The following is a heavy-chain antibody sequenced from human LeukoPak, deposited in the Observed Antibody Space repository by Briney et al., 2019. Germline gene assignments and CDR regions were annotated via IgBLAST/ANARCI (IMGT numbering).Heavy chain of an antibody. V-gene: IGHV1-18*01. J-gene: IGHJ4*02. CDR3: ARDLGDSGSLVDY. D-gene: IGHD1-26*01. CDR2: ISAYNGNT. Sequence: ASVKVSCKASGYIFTTYALNWVRQAPGQGLEWMGWISAYNGNTNYAQKLQGRVTMTTDTSTSTAYMELRSLRSDDTAVYYCARDLGDSGSLVDYWGQGTLVTVSS. CDR1: GYIFTTYA.